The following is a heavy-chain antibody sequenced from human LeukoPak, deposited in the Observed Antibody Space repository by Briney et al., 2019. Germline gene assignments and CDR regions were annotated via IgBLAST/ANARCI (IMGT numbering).Heavy chain of an antibody. Sequence: GGSLRLSCAASGFTFSSYAMSWVRQAPGKGLEWVAVISYDGSNKYYADSVKGRFTISRDNSKNTLYLQMNSLRAEDTAVYYCAKDAYYYDSSGYYYADYWGQGTLVTVSS. D-gene: IGHD3-22*01. CDR3: AKDAYYYDSSGYYYADY. CDR1: GFTFSSYA. CDR2: ISYDGSNK. J-gene: IGHJ4*02. V-gene: IGHV3-30*18.